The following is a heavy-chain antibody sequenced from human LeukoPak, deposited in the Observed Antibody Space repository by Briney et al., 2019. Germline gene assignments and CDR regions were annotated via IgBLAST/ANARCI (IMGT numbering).Heavy chain of an antibody. CDR3: ARDRPGSYWYFDL. J-gene: IGHJ2*01. CDR1: GGSISTAY. Sequence: SETLSLTCSVSGGSISTAYWSWIRQPPGKGLEWIGNIHYSGSTNYNPSLKSRVTISIDTSKNYFSLKLNSVIAADTAVYYCARDRPGSYWYFDLWGRGTLVTVSS. CDR2: IHYSGST. V-gene: IGHV4-59*01. D-gene: IGHD3-10*01.